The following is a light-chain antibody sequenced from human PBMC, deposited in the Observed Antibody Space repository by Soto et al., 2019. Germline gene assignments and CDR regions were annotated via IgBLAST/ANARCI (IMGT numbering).Light chain of an antibody. V-gene: IGLV2-14*01. CDR1: SSDIGSYNF. CDR3: SSYTTSSTPYV. Sequence: QSALTQPASVSGSPGQSITISCTGTSSDIGSYNFVSWYQQHPGKAPKLILYEVKNRPSGVSNRFSGSKSGNTASLTISGLQAEDETDYYCSSYTTSSTPYVFGTGTKLTVL. CDR2: EVK. J-gene: IGLJ1*01.